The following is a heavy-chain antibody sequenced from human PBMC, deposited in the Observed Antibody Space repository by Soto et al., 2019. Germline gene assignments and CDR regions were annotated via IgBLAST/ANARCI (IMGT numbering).Heavy chain of an antibody. D-gene: IGHD6-19*01. CDR3: ARAANGQWLDYFDS. Sequence: GGSLRLSCAASGFTFSDYAMHWVRQAPGKGLEWVAVVSHDGRNTHYADSVKGRFTISRDSSKNTVSLEMTSLRAEDTAVYYCARAANGQWLDYFDSWGQGTLVTVSS. CDR1: GFTFSDYA. J-gene: IGHJ4*02. CDR2: VSHDGRNT. V-gene: IGHV3-30*03.